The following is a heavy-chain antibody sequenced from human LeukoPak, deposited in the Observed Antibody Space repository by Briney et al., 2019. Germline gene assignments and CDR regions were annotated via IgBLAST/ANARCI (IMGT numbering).Heavy chain of an antibody. CDR1: GYTFASYY. J-gene: IGHJ6*02. Sequence: ASVKVSCKASGYTFASYYMQWVRQAPGQGLEWMGIINPSAGGTSYAQKFQGRVTMTRDTSTSTVYMELSSLRYEDTAVYYCARVNQDIVLMVYAGSNTWKYGMDVWGQGTTVTVSS. CDR2: INPSAGGT. D-gene: IGHD2-8*01. CDR3: ARVNQDIVLMVYAGSNTWKYGMDV. V-gene: IGHV1-46*01.